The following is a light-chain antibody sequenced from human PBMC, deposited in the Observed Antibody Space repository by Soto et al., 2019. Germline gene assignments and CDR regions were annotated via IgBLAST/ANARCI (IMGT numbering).Light chain of an antibody. J-gene: IGKJ5*01. Sequence: EILMTQYTGRLSVSPGERATLSCRASQSVSSNLAWYQQKPGQAPSLLIYGAFTRATGIPARFSGTGSGTEFTLTISSLQSEDFALYYCQQYNEWPLTFGQGTRLEIK. CDR1: QSVSSN. V-gene: IGKV3-15*01. CDR2: GAF. CDR3: QQYNEWPLT.